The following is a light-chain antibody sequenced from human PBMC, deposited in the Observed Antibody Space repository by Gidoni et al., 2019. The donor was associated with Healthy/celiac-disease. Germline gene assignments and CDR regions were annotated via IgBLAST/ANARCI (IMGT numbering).Light chain of an antibody. V-gene: IGKV3-20*01. J-gene: IGKJ1*01. Sequence: EIALTQSPGTLSLSPGERATLSCRASQSVSSSYLAWYQQKPGQAPRLLIYGASSRATGIPDRFSGSGSGTDFTLTISRLEPEDFAVYYCQQYGSSPGTFXXXTKVEIK. CDR2: GAS. CDR1: QSVSSSY. CDR3: QQYGSSPGT.